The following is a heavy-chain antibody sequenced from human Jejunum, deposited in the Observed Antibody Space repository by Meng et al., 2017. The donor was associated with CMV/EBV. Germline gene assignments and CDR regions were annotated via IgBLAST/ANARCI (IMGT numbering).Heavy chain of an antibody. CDR2: IWRDGGSK. Sequence: MHWGRQAPDKGLEWLAVIWRDGGSKFYKASVKGRFAISRDNSKSTLYLQMNDLRPEDTAVYYCARDRSSGLSYGTYYFYYGMDVWGQGATVTVSS. V-gene: IGHV3-33*01. CDR3: ARDRSSGLSYGTYYFYYGMDV. J-gene: IGHJ6*02. D-gene: IGHD3-22*01.